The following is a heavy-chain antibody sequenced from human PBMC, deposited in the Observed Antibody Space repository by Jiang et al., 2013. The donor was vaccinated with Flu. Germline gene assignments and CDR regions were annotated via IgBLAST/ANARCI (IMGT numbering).Heavy chain of an antibody. CDR1: GFTFNVYS. J-gene: IGHJ4*02. D-gene: IGHD2-8*01. V-gene: IGHV3-48*02. CDR3: ATSNGYLDH. Sequence: LLESGGGLVQPGGSLRLSCAASGFTFNVYSMNWVRQAPGKGLEWVAYIPGSGSPIYYADSVKGRFTISRDNAKNSVYLQMNSLRDEDTAVYYCATSNGYLDHWGQGTLATVSS. CDR2: IPGSGSPI.